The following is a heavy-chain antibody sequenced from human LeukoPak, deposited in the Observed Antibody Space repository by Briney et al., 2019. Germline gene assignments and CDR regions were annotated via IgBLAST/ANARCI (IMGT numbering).Heavy chain of an antibody. CDR1: GFTFSIYA. Sequence: GGSLRLSCAASGFTFSIYAMSWVRQAPGKGLEWVSALSGNGVNTYYADSVKGRFAISRDNSKNTLYLQMNSLRAEDTAVYYCAKASEGIAAAGTGNYYYYMDVWGKGTTVTISS. D-gene: IGHD6-13*01. CDR3: AKASEGIAAAGTGNYYYYMDV. J-gene: IGHJ6*03. CDR2: LSGNGVNT. V-gene: IGHV3-23*01.